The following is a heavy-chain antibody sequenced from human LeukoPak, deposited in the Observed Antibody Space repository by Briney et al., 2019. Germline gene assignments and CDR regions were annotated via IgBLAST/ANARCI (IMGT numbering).Heavy chain of an antibody. D-gene: IGHD6-13*01. Sequence: ASVKVSCKASGDTFTINDINWVRQATGQGLEWMGWMNPNSGNTGYAQKFQGRVTMTRNTSISTSYMGLTNLRSEDTTVYYCARVTAAGTWAFDIWGQGTTVTVSS. V-gene: IGHV1-8*01. CDR3: ARVTAAGTWAFDI. CDR2: MNPNSGNT. CDR1: GDTFTIND. J-gene: IGHJ3*02.